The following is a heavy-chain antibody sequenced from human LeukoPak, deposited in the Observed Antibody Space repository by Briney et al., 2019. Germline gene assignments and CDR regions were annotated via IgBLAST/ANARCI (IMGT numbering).Heavy chain of an antibody. CDR2: IYYTGNT. CDR3: ARGRVAYSAYYFDY. D-gene: IGHD2-15*01. V-gene: IGHV4-59*01. CDR1: GDSITNYF. J-gene: IGHJ4*02. Sequence: PSETLSLTCTVSGDSITNYFWSWIRQPPGKGLEWLGYIYYTGNTNYKPSLKSRVTISVDTSTNQFSLRLRSVTAADTAVYYCARGRVAYSAYYFDYWGRGTLVTVPS.